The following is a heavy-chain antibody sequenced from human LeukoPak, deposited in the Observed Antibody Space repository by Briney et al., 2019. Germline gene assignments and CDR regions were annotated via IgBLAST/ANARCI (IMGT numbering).Heavy chain of an antibody. D-gene: IGHD3-22*01. Sequence: RASVKVSCKVSGYTLTELSIHWVRQAPGQGLEWMGGIIPIFGTANYAQKFQGRVTITTDESTSTAYMELSSLRSEDTAVYYCATAGGSSGYHNFDYWGQGTLVTASS. CDR3: ATAGGSSGYHNFDY. V-gene: IGHV1-69*05. CDR1: GYTLTELS. J-gene: IGHJ4*02. CDR2: IIPIFGTA.